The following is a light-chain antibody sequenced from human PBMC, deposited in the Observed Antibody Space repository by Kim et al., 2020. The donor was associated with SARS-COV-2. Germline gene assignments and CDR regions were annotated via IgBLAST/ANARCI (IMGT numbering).Light chain of an antibody. CDR2: EDN. V-gene: IGLV6-57*04. Sequence: NFMLTQPHSVSESPGKTVTISCTRSSGSIASNYVQRYQQRPGSAPTTVIYEDNQRPSGVPDRFSGSIDSSSSSASLTISGLKTEDEADYYCQSYDSSSHWVFGGGTQLTVL. CDR3: QSYDSSSHWV. J-gene: IGLJ3*02. CDR1: SGSIASNY.